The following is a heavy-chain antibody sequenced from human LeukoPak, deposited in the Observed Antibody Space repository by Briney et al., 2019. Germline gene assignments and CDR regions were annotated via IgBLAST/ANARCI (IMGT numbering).Heavy chain of an antibody. Sequence: GGSLRLSCAASGFTFDEYAMHWVRQAPGKGLEWVSGISWNSGNIGYADSVKGRFTISRDNAKNSLYLQMNSLRAEDTALYYCVKDRRVDYYGSAKNNMDVWGQGTTVSVSS. CDR2: ISWNSGNI. V-gene: IGHV3-9*01. D-gene: IGHD3-10*01. CDR3: VKDRRVDYYGSAKNNMDV. CDR1: GFTFDEYA. J-gene: IGHJ6*02.